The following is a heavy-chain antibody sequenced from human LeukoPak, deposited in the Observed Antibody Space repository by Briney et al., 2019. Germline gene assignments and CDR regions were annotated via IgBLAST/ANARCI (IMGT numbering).Heavy chain of an antibody. CDR3: ARDRVQLWFLGPMDV. D-gene: IGHD5-18*01. CDR2: INHSGST. CDR1: GGSFSGYY. V-gene: IGHV4-34*01. J-gene: IGHJ6*03. Sequence: AETLSLTCAVYGGSFSGYYWSWVRQPPGKGREWMGEINHSGSTNYNPSLNSRVTISLDTCKNQFSLKLSSVPAADPAVYYCARDRVQLWFLGPMDVWGKGSTVTVSS.